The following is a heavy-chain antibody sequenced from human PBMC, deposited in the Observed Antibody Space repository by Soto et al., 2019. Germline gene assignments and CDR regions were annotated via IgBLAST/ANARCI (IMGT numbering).Heavy chain of an antibody. CDR2: IYYSGST. D-gene: IGHD5-18*01. J-gene: IGHJ4*02. CDR3: ARSYSYGYIPHFDY. V-gene: IGHV4-59*08. Sequence: SETLSLTCTVSGGSISSYYWSWIRQPPGKGLEWIGYIYYSGSTNYNPSLKSRVTISVDTSKNQFSLKLSSVTAADTAVYYYARSYSYGYIPHFDYWGQGTLVTVSS. CDR1: GGSISSYY.